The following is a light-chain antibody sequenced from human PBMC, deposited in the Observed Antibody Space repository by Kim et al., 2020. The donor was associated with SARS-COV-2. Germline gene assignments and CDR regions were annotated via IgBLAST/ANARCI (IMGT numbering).Light chain of an antibody. V-gene: IGLV2-14*03. CDR2: DVD. CDR3: SSYTSSRTLDI. CDR1: RSDIGDYNY. Sequence: QWFNIACTGTRSDIGDYNYDASYQQHPGKVPKLLIYDVDNRPSGISDRFSASKSGNTASLTISALQADDEADYYCSSYTSSRTLDIFGTGTKVTVL. J-gene: IGLJ1*01.